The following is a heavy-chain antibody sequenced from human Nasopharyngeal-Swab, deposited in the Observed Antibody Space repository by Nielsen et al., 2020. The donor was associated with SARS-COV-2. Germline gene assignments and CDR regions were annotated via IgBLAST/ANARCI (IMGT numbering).Heavy chain of an antibody. Sequence: ASVKVSCKASGYSFINYGITWVRQAPGHGLEWVGWISTYNGKTKYAESVQGRLTMTTDTSTSTAYMQLTSLRSDDTAVYYCARDIEEWLVLPSLSFDYWGQGSLVTVSS. J-gene: IGHJ4*02. D-gene: IGHD3-3*01. CDR1: GYSFINYG. CDR3: ARDIEEWLVLPSLSFDY. V-gene: IGHV1-18*01. CDR2: ISTYNGKT.